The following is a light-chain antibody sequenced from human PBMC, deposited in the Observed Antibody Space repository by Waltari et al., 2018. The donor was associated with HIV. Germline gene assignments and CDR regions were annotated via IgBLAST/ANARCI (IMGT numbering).Light chain of an antibody. CDR2: DVS. CDR3: SSYTSSSTLV. CDR1: SSDVGGYNY. J-gene: IGLJ2*01. V-gene: IGLV2-14*01. Sequence: PASVSGSPGQSITISCTGTSSDVGGYNYVSWYQQYAGKAPKLMIYDVSNRPSGVSNRFSGSKSGNTASLTISGLQAEDEADYYCSSYTSSSTLVFGGGTKLTVL.